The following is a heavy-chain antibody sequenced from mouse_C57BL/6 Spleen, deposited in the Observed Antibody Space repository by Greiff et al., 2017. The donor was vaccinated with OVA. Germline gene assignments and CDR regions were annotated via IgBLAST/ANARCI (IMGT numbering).Heavy chain of an antibody. V-gene: IGHV5-4*01. CDR2: ISDGGSYT. J-gene: IGHJ2*01. Sequence: EVKLVESGGGLVKPGGSLKLSCAASGFTFSSYAMSWVRQTPEKRLEWVATISDGGSYTYYPNHVKGRFTISRDNAKNNLYLQMSHLKSEDTAMYYGARDHQLRLRGTDYFDYWGQGTTLTVSS. CDR1: GFTFSSYA. D-gene: IGHD3-2*02. CDR3: ARDHQLRLRGTDYFDY.